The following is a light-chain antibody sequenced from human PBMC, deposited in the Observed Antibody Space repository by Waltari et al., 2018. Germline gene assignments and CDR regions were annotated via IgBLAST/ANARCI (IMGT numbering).Light chain of an antibody. J-gene: IGKJ4*01. Sequence: EIILTQSPGTLSVSPGERATLSCRASQNLNSYLAWYQLKPGQAPRLRIYDASNGASGVPARVSGSGSGADFTLTIRNLEPEDFAVYYCQQRRTWPLTFGGGTKVE. CDR2: DAS. CDR3: QQRRTWPLT. V-gene: IGKV3-11*01. CDR1: QNLNSY.